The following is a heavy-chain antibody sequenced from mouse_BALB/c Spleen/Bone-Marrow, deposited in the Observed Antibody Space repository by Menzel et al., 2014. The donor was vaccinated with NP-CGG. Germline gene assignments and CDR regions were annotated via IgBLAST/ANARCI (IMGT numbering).Heavy chain of an antibody. CDR1: GFSLTSYG. J-gene: IGHJ4*01. D-gene: IGHD1-1*01. CDR2: IWAGGST. CDR3: ARGSYYEGAMDY. V-gene: IGHV2-9*02. Sequence: VQLQQSGPGLVAPSQSLSITCTVSGFSLTSYGVHWFRQPPGKVLEWLGVIWAGGSTNYNSALMSRLSISKDNSKSQVFLKMNSLQTDDTAMYYCARGSYYEGAMDYWGQGTSVTVSS.